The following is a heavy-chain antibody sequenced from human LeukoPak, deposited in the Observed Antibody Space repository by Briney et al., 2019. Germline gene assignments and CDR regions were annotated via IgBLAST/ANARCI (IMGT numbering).Heavy chain of an antibody. Sequence: ASVKVSCKASGYTFTGYYMHWVRQAPGQGLEWMGWINPNSGNTNYAQKFQGRVTMTRNTSISTAYMELSRLRSDDTAVYYCARDNDSGTYDGWFDPWGQGTPVTVSS. D-gene: IGHD1-26*01. CDR2: INPNSGNT. V-gene: IGHV1-2*02. CDR3: ARDNDSGTYDGWFDP. J-gene: IGHJ5*02. CDR1: GYTFTGYY.